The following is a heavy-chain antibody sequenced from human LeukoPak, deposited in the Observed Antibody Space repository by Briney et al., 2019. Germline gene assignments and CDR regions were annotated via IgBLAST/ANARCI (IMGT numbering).Heavy chain of an antibody. CDR1: GGSFSGYY. V-gene: IGHV4-34*01. CDR2: INHSGST. J-gene: IGHJ5*02. D-gene: IGHD2-15*01. CDR3: ARKGIVVVVAATRANWFDP. Sequence: PSETLSLTCAVYGGSFSGYYWSWIRQPPGKGLEWIGEINHSGSTNYNPSLKSRVTISVDTSRNQFSLKLSSVTAADTAVYYCARKGIVVVVAATRANWFDPWAREPWSPSPQ.